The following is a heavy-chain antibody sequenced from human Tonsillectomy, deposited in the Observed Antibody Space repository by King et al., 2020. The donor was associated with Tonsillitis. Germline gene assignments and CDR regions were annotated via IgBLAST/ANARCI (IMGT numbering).Heavy chain of an antibody. Sequence: QLAQSGAEVKKPGASVKVSCKASGYTFTSYCRHWVRQAPGQGLEWMGISNTSGGSTSYAQKFQGRVTMTRDTSTGTVYMALSSLRSEDTAVYYCAREGYDILTGYRNYFDYWGQGTLVTVSS. J-gene: IGHJ4*02. CDR3: AREGYDILTGYRNYFDY. D-gene: IGHD3-9*01. CDR2: SNTSGGST. V-gene: IGHV1-46*01. CDR1: GYTFTSYC.